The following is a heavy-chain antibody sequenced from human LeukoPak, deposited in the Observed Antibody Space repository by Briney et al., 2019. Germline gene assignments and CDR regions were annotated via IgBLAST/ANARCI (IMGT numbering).Heavy chain of an antibody. Sequence: SETLSLTCAVSGGSISSFYWSWIRQPPGKGLEWIGYVFYTGDTNSNPSLKSRVTMSLDTSKNQFSLKLSSVTAADTAVYYCARGPEWELDYYYGMDVWGQGTTVTVSS. J-gene: IGHJ6*02. D-gene: IGHD1-26*01. CDR3: ARGPEWELDYYYGMDV. CDR2: VFYTGDT. V-gene: IGHV4-59*01. CDR1: GGSISSFY.